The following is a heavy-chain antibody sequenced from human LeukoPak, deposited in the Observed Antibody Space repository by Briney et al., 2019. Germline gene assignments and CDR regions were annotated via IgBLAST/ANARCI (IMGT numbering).Heavy chain of an antibody. J-gene: IGHJ5*02. CDR1: GGSFRGYS. CDR2: IDHSGSA. V-gene: IGHV4-34*01. CDR3: ARGLELWFEGIGHWLDV. Sequence: SSETLSLTCTVHGGSFRGYSWTWIRQPPGKGLEWIGEIDHSGSAKYNSSLKSRLTMSVDTSTNQVSLNLKSVTAADAAVYYCARGLELWFEGIGHWLDVWGQGTLVSVSS. D-gene: IGHD3-10*01.